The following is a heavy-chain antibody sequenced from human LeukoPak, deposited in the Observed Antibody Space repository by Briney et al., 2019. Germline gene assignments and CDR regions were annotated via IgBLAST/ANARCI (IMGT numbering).Heavy chain of an antibody. Sequence: GGSLRLSCAASGFTVSSKYMSWVRQAPGKGLEWVAVISYDGSNKYYADSVKGRFTISRDNSKNTLYLQMNSLRAEDTAVYYCAKDPYYDSSGPDYFDYWGQGTLVTVSS. CDR2: ISYDGSNK. D-gene: IGHD3-22*01. CDR1: GFTVSSKY. V-gene: IGHV3-30*18. CDR3: AKDPYYDSSGPDYFDY. J-gene: IGHJ4*02.